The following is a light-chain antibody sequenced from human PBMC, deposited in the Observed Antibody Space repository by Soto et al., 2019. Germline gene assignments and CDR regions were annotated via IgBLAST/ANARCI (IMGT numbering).Light chain of an antibody. V-gene: IGKV3-20*01. CDR3: QQYGSSPYT. CDR1: ESISSKS. CDR2: GTF. J-gene: IGKJ2*01. Sequence: EIVLTQSPGTLSLSPGERATLSCRAIESISSKSLAWYQQKPGQAPRLLIYGTFNRATGIPDRCSGSGSGTDFTLTISRLEPEDFAVYFCQQYGSSPYTFGQGTKLEI.